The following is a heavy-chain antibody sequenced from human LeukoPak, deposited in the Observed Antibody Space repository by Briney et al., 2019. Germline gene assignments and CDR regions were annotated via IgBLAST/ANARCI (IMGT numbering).Heavy chain of an antibody. D-gene: IGHD3-3*01. Sequence: SVKVSCKASGYTFTSYDINWVRQATGQGLEWMGGIIPIFGTANYAQKFQGRVTITADESTSTAYMELSSLRSEDTAVYYCARGFTIFGVVTGPGYYGMDVWGQGTTVTVSS. CDR3: ARGFTIFGVVTGPGYYGMDV. CDR2: IIPIFGTA. V-gene: IGHV1-69*13. CDR1: GYTFTSYD. J-gene: IGHJ6*02.